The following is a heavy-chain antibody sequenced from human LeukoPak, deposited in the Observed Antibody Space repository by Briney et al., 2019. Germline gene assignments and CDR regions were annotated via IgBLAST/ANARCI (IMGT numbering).Heavy chain of an antibody. CDR2: INAGNGNT. CDR1: GYTFRNYA. Sequence: ASVKVSCKASGYTFRNYAPHWVRQAPGQRLEWMGWINAGNGNTKYSQKFQGRVTLSRDTSASTAYMELRSLRSDDTAVYYCARDGVGCSSTSCYSVPDYWGQGTLVTVSS. CDR3: ARDGVGCSSTSCYSVPDY. D-gene: IGHD2-2*01. J-gene: IGHJ4*02. V-gene: IGHV1-3*01.